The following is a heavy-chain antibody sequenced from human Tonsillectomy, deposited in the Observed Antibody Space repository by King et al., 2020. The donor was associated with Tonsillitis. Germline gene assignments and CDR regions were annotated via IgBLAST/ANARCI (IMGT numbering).Heavy chain of an antibody. CDR2: ISGSGGRT. Sequence: VQLVESGGGLVQPGGSLRLSCAASGFTVNSNAMNWVRQAPGKGLEWVSAISGSGGRTDYADSVKGRFTISRDNSKNTLYLQMNSLRAEETAVYYCAKEVGFDLHDAFDIWGQGTKVTVSS. V-gene: IGHV3-23*04. J-gene: IGHJ3*02. D-gene: IGHD1-26*01. CDR3: AKEVGFDLHDAFDI. CDR1: GFTVNSNA.